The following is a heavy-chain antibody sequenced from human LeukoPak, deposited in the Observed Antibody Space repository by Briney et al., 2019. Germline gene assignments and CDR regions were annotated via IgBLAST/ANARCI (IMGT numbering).Heavy chain of an antibody. J-gene: IGHJ4*02. V-gene: IGHV3-53*01. CDR3: ARGYYGSGSYLFDY. Sequence: GGSLRLSCAASGFTVSSNYMSWVRQAPGKGLEWVSVIYSGGSTYYADSVKGRFTISRDNSKNTLYLQMNSPRAEDTAVYYCARGYYGSGSYLFDYWGQGTLVTVSS. CDR1: GFTVSSNY. CDR2: IYSGGST. D-gene: IGHD3-10*01.